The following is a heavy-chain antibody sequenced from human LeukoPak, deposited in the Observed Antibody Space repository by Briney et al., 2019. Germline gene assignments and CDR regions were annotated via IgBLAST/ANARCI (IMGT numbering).Heavy chain of an antibody. CDR3: AKGDIVVVPAAIGIAAAGLFDY. J-gene: IGHJ4*02. Sequence: ARSLRLSCAASGFTFDDYAMHWVRQAPGKGLEWVSGISWNSGSIGYADSVKGRFTISRDNAKNSLYLQMNSLRAEDTALYCCAKGDIVVVPAAIGIAAAGLFDYWGQGTLVTVSA. CDR2: ISWNSGSI. D-gene: IGHD2-2*02. V-gene: IGHV3-9*01. CDR1: GFTFDDYA.